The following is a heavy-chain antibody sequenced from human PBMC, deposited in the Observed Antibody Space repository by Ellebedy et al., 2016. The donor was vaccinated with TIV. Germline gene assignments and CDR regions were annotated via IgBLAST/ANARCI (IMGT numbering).Heavy chain of an antibody. CDR2: ISGSSSDI. Sequence: GESLKISCALSGSTFSSYSMNWVRQAPGKGLQWVSSISGSSSDIFYVDSVRGRFTISRDNAKNSVYLQMNSLRAEDTAVYYCASYWGYDKAGVWSWGQGTMVTVSS. CDR1: GSTFSSYS. CDR3: ASYWGYDKAGVWS. D-gene: IGHD7-27*01. J-gene: IGHJ3*01. V-gene: IGHV3-21*01.